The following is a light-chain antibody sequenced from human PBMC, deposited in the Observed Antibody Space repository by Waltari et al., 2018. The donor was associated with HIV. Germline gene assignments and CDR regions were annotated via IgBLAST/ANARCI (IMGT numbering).Light chain of an antibody. CDR3: LQYNNWGT. Sequence: EIVMTQSPAPLSVSQGERATLSCRASQGVSRNLAWYQQKPGQAPRLLIYGASTRATGIPARFSGSGSGTEFTLTISSLQSEDFAVYYCLQYNNWGTFGQGTKVEIK. V-gene: IGKV3-15*01. CDR1: QGVSRN. CDR2: GAS. J-gene: IGKJ1*01.